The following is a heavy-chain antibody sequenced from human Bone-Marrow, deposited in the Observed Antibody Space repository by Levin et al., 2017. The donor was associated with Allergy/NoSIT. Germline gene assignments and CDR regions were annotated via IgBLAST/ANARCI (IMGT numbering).Heavy chain of an antibody. D-gene: IGHD2-21*01. CDR3: VREWIAETGAGSAAFDI. J-gene: IGHJ3*02. CDR2: IYYSGST. Sequence: SQTLSLTCTVSGASINSDYWTWIRQPPGKGLEWIGYIYYSGSTNYNPSLQSRVTISADRTKNQFSLTMSSVTTADTAVYYCVREWIAETGAGSAAFDIWGQGIMVTVSS. CDR1: GASINSDY. V-gene: IGHV4-59*01.